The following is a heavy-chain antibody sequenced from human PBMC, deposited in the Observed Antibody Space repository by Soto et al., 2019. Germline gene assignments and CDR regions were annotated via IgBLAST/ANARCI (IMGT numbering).Heavy chain of an antibody. CDR3: AKGPTVTLYYFDY. CDR2: ISWNSGSI. V-gene: IGHV3-9*01. CDR1: GFTFDDYA. Sequence: EVQLVESGGGLVQPGRSLRLSCAASGFTFDDYAMHWVRQAPGKGLEWVSGISWNSGSIGYADSVKGRFTISRDNAKNSLYLQMNSLRAEDTDLYYCAKGPTVTLYYFDYWGQGTLVTVSS. J-gene: IGHJ4*02. D-gene: IGHD4-4*01.